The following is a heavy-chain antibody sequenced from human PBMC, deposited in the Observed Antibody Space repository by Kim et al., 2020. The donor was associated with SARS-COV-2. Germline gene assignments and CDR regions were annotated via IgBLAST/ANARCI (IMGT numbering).Heavy chain of an antibody. D-gene: IGHD6-19*01. CDR1: GYTFIYYV. CDR2: ISIGHDDT. J-gene: IGHJ4*02. CDR3: ARGSGRALGH. V-gene: IGHV1-3*04. Sequence: ASVKVSCKASGYTFIYYVMHWVRQAPGQRLEWMGLISIGHDDTKYSQKFRGRVTITRDTTASTAYMELSSLRSEDTAVYYCARGSGRALGHWGQGTVVTV.